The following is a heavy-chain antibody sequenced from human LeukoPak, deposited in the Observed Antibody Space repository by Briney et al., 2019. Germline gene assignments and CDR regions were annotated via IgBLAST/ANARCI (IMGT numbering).Heavy chain of an antibody. CDR3: ARDGENAYVWGSYRKD. CDR1: GFTFSSYS. CDR2: ITGSSSYI. J-gene: IGHJ4*02. V-gene: IGHV3-21*01. Sequence: PGGSLRLSCAASGFTFSSYSMNWVRQAPGKGLEWVSSITGSSSYIYYADSVKVRFTISRDNAKNSLYLQMNSLRAEDTAVYYCARDGENAYVWGSYRKDWGQGALVTVSS. D-gene: IGHD3-16*02.